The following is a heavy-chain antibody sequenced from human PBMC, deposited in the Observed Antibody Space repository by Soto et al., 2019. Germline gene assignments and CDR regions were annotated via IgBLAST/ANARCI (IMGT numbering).Heavy chain of an antibody. CDR2: ISGSGDGT. CDR3: RQSSGSCYFY. CDR1: GSTFTTYA. J-gene: IGHJ4*02. Sequence: GGSLRLSCAAYGSTFTTYAMSWVRQAPGKGLEWVSTISGSGDGTYYADSVKGRFTISRDNINKTLHLHMNSLTAADTAVYFCRQSSGSCYFYWGRGTLVTVSS. D-gene: IGHD6-19*01. V-gene: IGHV3-23*01.